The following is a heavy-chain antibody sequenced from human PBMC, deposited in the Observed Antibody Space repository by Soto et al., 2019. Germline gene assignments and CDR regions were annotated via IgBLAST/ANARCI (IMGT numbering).Heavy chain of an antibody. CDR1: GGSFSGYY. D-gene: IGHD5-18*01. CDR2: INHSGST. V-gene: IGHV4-34*01. J-gene: IGHJ4*02. CDR3: ASNSYGYIFYDY. Sequence: SETLSLTCAVYGGSFSGYYWSWIRQPPGKGLEWIGDINHSGSTNYNPSLKSRVTISVDTSKNQFSLKLSSVTAADTAVYYCASNSYGYIFYDYWGQGTLVTVSS.